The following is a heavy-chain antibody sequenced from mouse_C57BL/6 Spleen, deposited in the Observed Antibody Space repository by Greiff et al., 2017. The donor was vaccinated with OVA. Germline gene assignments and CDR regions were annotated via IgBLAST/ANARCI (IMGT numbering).Heavy chain of an antibody. Sequence: QVQLQQPGTELVKPGASVKLSCKASGYTFTSSWMHWVKQRPGQGLEWIGNINPSNGGTNYNEKFKSKATLTVDKSSSTAYMQLSSLTSEDSAVYYCAREDYGNYVAMDYWGQGTSVTVSS. CDR2: INPSNGGT. J-gene: IGHJ4*01. V-gene: IGHV1-53*01. CDR1: GYTFTSSW. D-gene: IGHD2-1*01. CDR3: AREDYGNYVAMDY.